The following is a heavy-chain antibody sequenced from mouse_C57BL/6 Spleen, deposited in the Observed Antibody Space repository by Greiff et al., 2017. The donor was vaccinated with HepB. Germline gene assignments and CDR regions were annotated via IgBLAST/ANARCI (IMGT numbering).Heavy chain of an antibody. CDR2: ISDGGSYT. D-gene: IGHD1-1*01. CDR3: ARVLNYGSSPWYFDV. J-gene: IGHJ1*03. Sequence: DVMLVESGGGLVKPGGSLKLSCAASGFTFSSYAMSWVRQTPEKRLEWVATISDGGSYTYYPDNVKGRFTISRDNAKNNLYLQMSHLKSEDTAMYYCARVLNYGSSPWYFDVWGTGTTVTVSS. V-gene: IGHV5-4*03. CDR1: GFTFSSYA.